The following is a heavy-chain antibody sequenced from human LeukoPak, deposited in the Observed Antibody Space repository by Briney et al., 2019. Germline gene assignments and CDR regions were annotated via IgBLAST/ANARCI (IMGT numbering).Heavy chain of an antibody. CDR3: ARDSSVAGTSPGY. D-gene: IGHD6-19*01. Sequence: SVKVSCKASGGTFSSYAISWVRQAPGQGLEWMGRIIPILGIANYAQKFQGRVTITADKSTSTAYMELSSLRSEDTAVYYCARDSSVAGTSPGYWGQGTLVTVSS. CDR2: IIPILGIA. V-gene: IGHV1-69*04. J-gene: IGHJ4*02. CDR1: GGTFSSYA.